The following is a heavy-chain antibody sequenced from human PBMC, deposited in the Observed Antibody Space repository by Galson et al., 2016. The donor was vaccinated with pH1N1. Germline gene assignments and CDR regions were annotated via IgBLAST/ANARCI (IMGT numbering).Heavy chain of an antibody. CDR2: ISGYNGNT. CDR1: GYMFSTYG. D-gene: IGHD3-22*01. CDR3: AKGTLPGYYDY. Sequence: SVKVSCKASGYMFSTYGINWVRKAPGQGPEWMGRISGYNGNTIYAQKFQARISMTKYKSTSTVYMDLRSLRFDDTAYYYCAKGTLPGYYDYWGQGTLVTVSS. V-gene: IGHV1-18*01. J-gene: IGHJ4*02.